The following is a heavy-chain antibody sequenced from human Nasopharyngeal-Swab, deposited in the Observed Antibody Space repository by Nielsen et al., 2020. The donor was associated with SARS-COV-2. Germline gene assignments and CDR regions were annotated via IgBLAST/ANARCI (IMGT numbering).Heavy chain of an antibody. CDR2: INHSGST. D-gene: IGHD2-2*01. V-gene: IGHV4-34*01. CDR3: ARGLSGVVPAPILGLGPFYSYYYMDV. J-gene: IGHJ6*03. Sequence: SETLSLTCAVSGGSFSGYYWGWIRRPPGKGLEWIGEINHSGSTNYNPSLKSRVTISLDTSKNHFSLKLRSVTAADTAVHYCARGLSGVVPAPILGLGPFYSYYYMDVWGKGTTVTVSS. CDR1: GGSFSGYY.